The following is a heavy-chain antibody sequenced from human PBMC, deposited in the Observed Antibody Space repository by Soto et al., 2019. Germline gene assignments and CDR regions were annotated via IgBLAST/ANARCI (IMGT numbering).Heavy chain of an antibody. CDR2: IHYSGTT. CDR1: GDSMTHYY. CDR3: ARLAAAITIGGNNYYPLDA. D-gene: IGHD3-16*01. V-gene: IGHV4-59*08. Sequence: SETLSLTCGVSGDSMTHYYWSWIRQTPGKGLEYIGYIHYSGTTDYNPSLKSRVTILADTFMNQFSLNLRSVTAADSAVYYCARLAAAITIGGNNYYPLDAWGQGTTVTVSS. J-gene: IGHJ6*02.